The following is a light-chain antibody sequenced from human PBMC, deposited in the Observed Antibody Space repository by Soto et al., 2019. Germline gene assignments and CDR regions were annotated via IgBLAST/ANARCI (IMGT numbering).Light chain of an antibody. CDR1: QNIVNW. V-gene: IGKV1-5*01. CDR3: QQYNTYSAT. CDR2: GAS. J-gene: IGKJ5*01. Sequence: DIQMTQSPSTLSASVGDRVTITCRASQNIVNWLAWYQQKPGKAPRILIYGASTLERGVPSRFSGSGSGTEFPLTITKLQPDDFATYYCQQYNTYSATFGQGTRLEIK.